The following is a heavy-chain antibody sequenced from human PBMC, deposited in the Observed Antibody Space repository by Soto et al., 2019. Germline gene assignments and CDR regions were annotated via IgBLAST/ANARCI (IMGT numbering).Heavy chain of an antibody. D-gene: IGHD4-17*01. Sequence: GASVKVSCKASGFTFTSSAMQWVRQARGQRLEWIGWIVVGGGNTNYAQKFQERVTITRDMSTSTAYMELSSLRSEDTAVYYCAADLGDYGDYIFDYWGQGTLVTVSS. CDR2: IVVGGGNT. CDR3: AADLGDYGDYIFDY. CDR1: GFTFTSSA. J-gene: IGHJ4*02. V-gene: IGHV1-58*02.